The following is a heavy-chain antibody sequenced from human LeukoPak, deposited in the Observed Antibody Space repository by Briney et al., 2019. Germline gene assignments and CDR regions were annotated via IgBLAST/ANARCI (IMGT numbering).Heavy chain of an antibody. J-gene: IGHJ4*02. D-gene: IGHD2-2*01. CDR1: GYSFTSYW. CDR3: ARHGGLYCSSTSCYQADY. V-gene: IGHV5-51*01. Sequence: GESLKISCKGSGYSFTSYWIGWVRQMPGKGLEWMGIIYPGDSDTRYSPSFQGQVTISADKSISTAYLQWSSLKASDTAMYYCARHGGLYCSSTSCYQADYWGQGTLVTVSS. CDR2: IYPGDSDT.